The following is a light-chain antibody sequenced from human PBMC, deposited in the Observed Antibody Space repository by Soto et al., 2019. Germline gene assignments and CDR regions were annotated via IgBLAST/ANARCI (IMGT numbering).Light chain of an antibody. CDR2: DNN. V-gene: IGLV3-21*02. Sequence: SYELTQPPSLSVAPGQTARVTCGGNNIGVKSVHWYQQRPGQAPVLVVYDNNDRPSGIPERFSGSNSGNTATLTISRVEAGDEADYYCQVWDGTTDSLYVFGTGTKLTVI. CDR3: QVWDGTTDSLYV. J-gene: IGLJ1*01. CDR1: NIGVKS.